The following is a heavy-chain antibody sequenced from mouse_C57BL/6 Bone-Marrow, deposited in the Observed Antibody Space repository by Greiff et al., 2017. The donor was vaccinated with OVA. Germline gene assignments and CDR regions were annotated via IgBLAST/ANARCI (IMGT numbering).Heavy chain of an antibody. CDR1: GFSLTSYG. CDR2: IWSGGST. CDR3: ARARWLRFAY. Sequence: VKLQQSGPGLVQPSQSLSITCTVSGFSLTSYGVHWVRQPPGKGLEWLGVIWSGGSTDYNAAFISRLSISKDNSKSQVVFKMNSLQADDTAIYYCARARWLRFAYWGQGTLVTVSA. V-gene: IGHV2-4*01. J-gene: IGHJ3*01. D-gene: IGHD2-3*01.